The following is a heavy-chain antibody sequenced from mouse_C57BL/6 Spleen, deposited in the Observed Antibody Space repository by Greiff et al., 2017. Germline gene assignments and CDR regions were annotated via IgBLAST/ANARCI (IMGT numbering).Heavy chain of an antibody. J-gene: IGHJ2*01. V-gene: IGHV5-17*01. CDR2: ISRGSSTI. CDR3: ARRFGYDDVSYYFDY. CDR1: GFTFSDYG. D-gene: IGHD2-2*01. Sequence: EVKLMESGGGLVKPGGSLKLSCAASGFTFSDYGMHWVRQAPEKGLEWVAYISRGSSTIYYADTVEGRFTISRDNAKNTLFLQMTSLRSEETAMYYCARRFGYDDVSYYFDYWGQGTTLTVSS.